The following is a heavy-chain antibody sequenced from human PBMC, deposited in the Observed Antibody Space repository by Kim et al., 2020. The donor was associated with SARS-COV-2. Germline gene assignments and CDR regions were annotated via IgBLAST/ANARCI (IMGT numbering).Heavy chain of an antibody. CDR3: ARFSSPYQLLLYGPPGAPFDI. J-gene: IGHJ3*02. V-gene: IGHV3-33*01. D-gene: IGHD2-2*01. Sequence: GGSLRLSCAASGFTFSSYGMHWVRQAPGKGLEWVAVIWYDGSNKYYADSVKGRFTISRDNSKNTLYLQMNSLRAEDTAVYYCARFSSPYQLLLYGPPGAPFDIWGQGTMVTVSS. CDR1: GFTFSSYG. CDR2: IWYDGSNK.